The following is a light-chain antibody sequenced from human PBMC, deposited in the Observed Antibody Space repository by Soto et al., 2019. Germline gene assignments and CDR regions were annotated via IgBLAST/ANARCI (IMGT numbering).Light chain of an antibody. CDR3: GTWGSSLSVYV. J-gene: IGLJ1*01. Sequence: QSVLTQPPSVSAAPGQKVTISCSGSSSNIGNNYVSWYQQFPGTAPKLLIYDNNKRPSGIPDRFSGSKSGTSATLGITGLQTGDEADYYCGTWGSSLSVYVFGTGTKVTVL. CDR1: SSNIGNNY. CDR2: DNN. V-gene: IGLV1-51*01.